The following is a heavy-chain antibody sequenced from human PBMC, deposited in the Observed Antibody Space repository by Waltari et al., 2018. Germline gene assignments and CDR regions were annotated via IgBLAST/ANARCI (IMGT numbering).Heavy chain of an antibody. V-gene: IGHV3-23*01. D-gene: IGHD6-13*01. CDR3: LAYSSSWCRPEYYYGMDV. CDR2: ISGSGGST. Sequence: EVQLLESGGGLVQPGGSLRLSCAASGFTFSSYAMSWVRQAPGKGLEWVSAISGSGGSTYYADSVKGRFTISRDNSKNTLYLQMNSLRAEDTAVYYCLAYSSSWCRPEYYYGMDVWGQGTTVTVSS. CDR1: GFTFSSYA. J-gene: IGHJ6*02.